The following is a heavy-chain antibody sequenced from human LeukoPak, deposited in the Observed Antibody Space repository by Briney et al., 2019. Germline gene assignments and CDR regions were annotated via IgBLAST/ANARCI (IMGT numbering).Heavy chain of an antibody. CDR2: IYYSGST. CDR3: ASLAGRYRPKFDY. V-gene: IGHV4-59*08. J-gene: IGHJ4*02. D-gene: IGHD6-6*01. CDR1: GGSISSYC. Sequence: SETLSLTCTVSGGSISSYCWSWIRQPPGKGLEWIGYIYYSGSTNYNPSLKSRVTISVDTSKNQFSLKLSSVTAADTAVYYCASLAGRYRPKFDYWGQGTLVTVSS.